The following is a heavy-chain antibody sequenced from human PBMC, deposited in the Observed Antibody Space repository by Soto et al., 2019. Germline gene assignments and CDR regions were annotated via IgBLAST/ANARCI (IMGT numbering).Heavy chain of an antibody. V-gene: IGHV3-48*03. Sequence: GGSLRLSCAASGFTFSSYEMNWVRQAPGKGLEWVSYISSSGSTIYYADSVKGRFTISRDNAKNSLYLQMNSLRAEDTDVYYFSRDLRGYSGYRHAFDIWGQGTMVTVSS. J-gene: IGHJ3*02. CDR3: SRDLRGYSGYRHAFDI. D-gene: IGHD5-12*01. CDR1: GFTFSSYE. CDR2: ISSSGSTI.